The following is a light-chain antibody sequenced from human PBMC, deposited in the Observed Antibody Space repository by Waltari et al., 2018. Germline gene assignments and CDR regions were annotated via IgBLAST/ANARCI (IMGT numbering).Light chain of an antibody. J-gene: IGKJ5*01. Sequence: EIVLTQSPATLSLSPGERATLSCRASQSVRYLAWYQQKPGQAPRLLIYGASNRATCIPARFSGSGSWTDFTLNISSLEPEDFAVYYCQQRSNWPITFGQGTRLEIK. CDR1: QSVRY. CDR2: GAS. CDR3: QQRSNWPIT. V-gene: IGKV3-11*01.